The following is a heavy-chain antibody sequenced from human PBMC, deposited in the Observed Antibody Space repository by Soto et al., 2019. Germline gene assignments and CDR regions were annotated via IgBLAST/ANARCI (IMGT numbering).Heavy chain of an antibody. CDR3: ARDAGGYDILTGYYKAHHFDQ. V-gene: IGHV1-18*01. CDR1: GYTFGHFY. CDR2: ISPHNRNT. J-gene: IGHJ4*02. D-gene: IGHD3-9*01. Sequence: QVQLVQSGAEVKKPGDSVKVSCKASGYTFGHFYITWVRQAPGQGLEWMGAISPHNRNTNYAEKFRGRFTMTTETSTTPAYMELRSLRSDETAVYYCARDAGGYDILTGYYKAHHFDQWGQGALVTVYS.